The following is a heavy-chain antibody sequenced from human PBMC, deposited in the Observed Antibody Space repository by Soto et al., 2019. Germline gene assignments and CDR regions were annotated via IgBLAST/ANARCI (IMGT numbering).Heavy chain of an antibody. CDR3: ARCLWLQFHYYGMDV. D-gene: IGHD5-12*01. Sequence: PGGSLRVSCAASGFTFSDYYMTWIRQAPGKGLEWVSYISSSGGTIYYADSVKGRFTISRDNAKNSLYLQMNSLRAEDTAVYYCARCLWLQFHYYGMDVWGQGTTVTVSS. V-gene: IGHV3-11*01. CDR1: GFTFSDYY. CDR2: ISSSGGTI. J-gene: IGHJ6*02.